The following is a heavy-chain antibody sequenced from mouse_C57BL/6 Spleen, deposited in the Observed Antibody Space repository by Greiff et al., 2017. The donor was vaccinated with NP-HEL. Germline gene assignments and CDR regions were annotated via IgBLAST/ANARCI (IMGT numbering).Heavy chain of an antibody. CDR3: ANIYYDYDGAMDY. V-gene: IGHV3-6*01. D-gene: IGHD2-4*01. J-gene: IGHJ4*01. Sequence: EVKLQESGPGLVKPSQSLSLTCSVTGYSITSGYYWNWIRQFPGNKLEWMGYISYDGSNNYNPSLKNRISITRDTSKNQFFLKLNSVTTEDTATYYCANIYYDYDGAMDYWGQGTSVTVSS. CDR1: GYSITSGYY. CDR2: ISYDGSN.